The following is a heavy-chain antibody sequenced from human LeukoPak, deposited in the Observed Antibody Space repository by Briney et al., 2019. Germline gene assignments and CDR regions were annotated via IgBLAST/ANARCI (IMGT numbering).Heavy chain of an antibody. J-gene: IGHJ4*02. CDR2: IYYTGST. D-gene: IGHD1-26*01. Sequence: PSETQSLTCTVSGGSIGTHYWSWIRQPPGRGLEWIGYIYYTGSTKYNPSLKNRVSISVDTSKNQFSLKVSSVTAADTAVYYCARDYSGSYFDYWGQGTLVTVSS. CDR3: ARDYSGSYFDY. V-gene: IGHV4-59*11. CDR1: GGSIGTHY.